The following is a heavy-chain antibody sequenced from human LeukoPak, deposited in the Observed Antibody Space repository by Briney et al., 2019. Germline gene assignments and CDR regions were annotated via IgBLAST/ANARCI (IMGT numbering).Heavy chain of an antibody. V-gene: IGHV4-30-4*01. CDR1: GGSISSGDYY. CDR3: ARGSFRIFGVVIIDSWYFDL. CDR2: IYCSGST. D-gene: IGHD3-3*01. J-gene: IGHJ2*01. Sequence: PSQTLSLTCTVSGGSISSGDYYWSWIRQPPGKGLEWIGYIYCSGSTYYNPSLKSRVTISVDTSKNQFSLKLSSVTAADTAVYYCARGSFRIFGVVIIDSWYFDLWGRGTLVTVSS.